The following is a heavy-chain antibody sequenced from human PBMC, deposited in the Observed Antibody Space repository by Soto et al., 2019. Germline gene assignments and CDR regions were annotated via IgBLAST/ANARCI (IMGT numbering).Heavy chain of an antibody. V-gene: IGHV4-4*07. Sequence: QVQLQGSDPRLLKPSETLSLTCTVSGASVTSYYWSWIRQPAGKGLDWIGRIYTSGNTAYNPSLKSRVTLSLETSQNQVSLKLSSVTAAEAAIYYCARDGVGPHGMDVWGQGTTVTVSS. CDR2: IYTSGNT. CDR1: GASVTSYY. D-gene: IGHD2-8*01. J-gene: IGHJ6*02. CDR3: ARDGVGPHGMDV.